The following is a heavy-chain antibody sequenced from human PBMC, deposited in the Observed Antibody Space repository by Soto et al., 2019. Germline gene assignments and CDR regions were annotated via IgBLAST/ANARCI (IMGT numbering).Heavy chain of an antibody. CDR1: GGSFSGYY. V-gene: IGHV4-34*01. J-gene: IGHJ4*02. CDR2: INHSGST. CDR3: ATLTAMVTKIAVDY. Sequence: SETLSLTCAVYGGSFSGYYWSWIRQPPGKGLEWIGEINHSGSTNYNPSLKSRVTISVDTSKNQFSLKLSSVTAADTAVYYCATLTAMVTKIAVDYWGQGTLVTVSS. D-gene: IGHD5-18*01.